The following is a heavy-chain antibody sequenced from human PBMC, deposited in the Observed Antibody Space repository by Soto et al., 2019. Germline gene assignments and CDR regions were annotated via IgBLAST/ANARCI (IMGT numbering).Heavy chain of an antibody. CDR3: AQSSGVYGKYYFHY. CDR1: GFTFSTYA. CDR2: ISRDADT. V-gene: IGHV3-23*01. D-gene: IGHD6-19*01. Sequence: GGSLRLSCAASGFTFSTYAMSWVRQAPGAGLEWVSAISRDADTYYTDSVKGRFTISRDNSKNTLYLQMNSLRAEDTAVYYCAQSSGVYGKYYFHYWGQGTLVTVSS. J-gene: IGHJ4*02.